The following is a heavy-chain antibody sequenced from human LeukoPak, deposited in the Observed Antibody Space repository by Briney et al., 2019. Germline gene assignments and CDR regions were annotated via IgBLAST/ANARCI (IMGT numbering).Heavy chain of an antibody. D-gene: IGHD4-17*01. J-gene: IGHJ4*02. CDR3: ASVLGDYEDY. CDR1: GFTFSSYS. Sequence: GGSLRLSCAASGFTFSSYSMNWVRQAPGKGLEWVSSISSSSSYIYYADSVKGRFTISRDNAKNSLYLQMNGLRAEDTVVYYCASVLGDYEDYWGQGTLVTVSS. CDR2: ISSSSSYI. V-gene: IGHV3-21*01.